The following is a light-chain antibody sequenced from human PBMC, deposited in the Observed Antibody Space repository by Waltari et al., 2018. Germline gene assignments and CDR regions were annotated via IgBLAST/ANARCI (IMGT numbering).Light chain of an antibody. J-gene: IGKJ1*01. CDR2: GAS. CDR3: QQYNNWPRT. V-gene: IGKV3-15*01. Sequence: EIVMTQSPATLSVSPGVRATLSCRASQSVSSNLAWYQQKPGQAPRLLSYGASTRATGIPARFSGSGSGTEFTLTISSLQSEDFAVYYCQQYNNWPRTFGQGTKVEIK. CDR1: QSVSSN.